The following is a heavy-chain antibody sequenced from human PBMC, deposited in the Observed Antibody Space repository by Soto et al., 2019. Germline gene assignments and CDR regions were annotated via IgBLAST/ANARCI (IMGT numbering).Heavy chain of an antibody. CDR3: ARDRGGYYDSSGYYYVPFDI. CDR1: GGSISSGGYY. CDR2: IYYSGST. J-gene: IGHJ3*02. V-gene: IGHV4-31*03. D-gene: IGHD3-22*01. Sequence: SETLSLTCTVSGGSISSGGYYWSWIRQHPGKGLEWIGYIYYSGSTYYNPSLKSRVTISVDTSKNQFSLKLSSVTAADTAVYYCARDRGGYYDSSGYYYVPFDIWGQGTMVTVSS.